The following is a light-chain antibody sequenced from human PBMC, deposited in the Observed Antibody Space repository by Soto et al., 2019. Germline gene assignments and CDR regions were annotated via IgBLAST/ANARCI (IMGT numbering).Light chain of an antibody. CDR3: SSFAGSRVLV. CDR1: SSDVGAYNY. J-gene: IGLJ2*01. CDR2: EVS. Sequence: QSDLTQPASVSGSPGQSITISCTGTSSDVGAYNYVSWYQQHPGKAPKLIIYEVSDRPSGVSNRFSGSKSGNTASLTISGLQAEDAADYYCSSFAGSRVLVLGGGTKLTVL. V-gene: IGLV2-14*03.